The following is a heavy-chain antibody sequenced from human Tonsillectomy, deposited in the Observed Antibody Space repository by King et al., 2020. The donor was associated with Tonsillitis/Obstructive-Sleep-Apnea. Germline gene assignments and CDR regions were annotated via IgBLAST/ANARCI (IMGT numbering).Heavy chain of an antibody. Sequence: VQLVESGGGLVQPGGSLRLSCAASEFTFSSYAMSWVRQAPGKGLEWVSAINNSGGSTYYADSVKGRFTISRDKSKNTMYLQMHSLRAEDTAVYYCAKEFIGDYFAGLDISRQGTMVTVSS. CDR2: INNSGGST. V-gene: IGHV3-23*04. CDR3: AKEFIGDYFAGLDI. D-gene: IGHD4-17*01. J-gene: IGHJ3*02. CDR1: EFTFSSYA.